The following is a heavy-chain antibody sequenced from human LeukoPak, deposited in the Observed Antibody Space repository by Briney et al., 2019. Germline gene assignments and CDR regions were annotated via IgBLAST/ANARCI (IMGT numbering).Heavy chain of an antibody. D-gene: IGHD3-10*01. J-gene: IGHJ4*02. CDR3: ARDITMVRGVIIRAPLGFDY. V-gene: IGHV3-48*02. Sequence: PGGSLRLSCAASGFTFSSYSMNWVRQAPGKGLEWVSYISSSSNTIYYADSVKGRFTISRDNAKNSLYPQMNSLRDVDTAVYYCARDITMVRGVIIRAPLGFDYWGQGTLVTVSS. CDR2: ISSSSNTI. CDR1: GFTFSSYS.